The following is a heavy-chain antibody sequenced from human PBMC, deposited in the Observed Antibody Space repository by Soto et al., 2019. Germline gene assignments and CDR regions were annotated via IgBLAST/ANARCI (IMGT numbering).Heavy chain of an antibody. CDR1: TDSISSSTW. CDR3: ATNRWFSIDA. Sequence: PSETLSLTCDVSTDSISSSTWWSWVRQPPGKGLEWIGEIYHSGTTNYNPSLTSRAALSVDKSTKQFSLKLASVTAADTAVYYCATNRWFSIDAWGQGPMVTVSS. J-gene: IGHJ5*01. CDR2: IYHSGTT. V-gene: IGHV4-4*02. D-gene: IGHD3-10*01.